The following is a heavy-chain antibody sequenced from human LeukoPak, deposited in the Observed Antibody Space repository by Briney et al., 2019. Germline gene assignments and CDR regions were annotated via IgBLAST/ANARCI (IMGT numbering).Heavy chain of an antibody. D-gene: IGHD2/OR15-2a*01. V-gene: IGHV3-23*01. CDR1: GFTFSDYA. CDR3: EKRGNDISFLDP. J-gene: IGHJ5*02. CDR2: LSGAGDIT. Sequence: GGSLRLSCAASGFTFSDYAMYWVRQAPGKGLEWVSGLSGAGDITYYTDSVKVRFTISRDDCKTTLQLGSNNLRAEDTDLYYCEKRGNDISFLDPWGQGTLVTVSS.